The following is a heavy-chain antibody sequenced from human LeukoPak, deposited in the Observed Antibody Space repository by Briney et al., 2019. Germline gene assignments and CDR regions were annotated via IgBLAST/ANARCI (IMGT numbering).Heavy chain of an antibody. J-gene: IGHJ4*02. CDR2: IWYDGSNK. CDR3: AKGGYDYDISGYGY. D-gene: IGHD3-22*01. V-gene: IGHV3-33*03. Sequence: GRSLRPSCAASGFTFSSYGMHWVRQAPGKGLEWVAVIWYDGSNKYYADSVKGRFTISRDNSKNTLYLQMNSLRAEDTAVYYCAKGGYDYDISGYGYWGQGTLVTVSS. CDR1: GFTFSSYG.